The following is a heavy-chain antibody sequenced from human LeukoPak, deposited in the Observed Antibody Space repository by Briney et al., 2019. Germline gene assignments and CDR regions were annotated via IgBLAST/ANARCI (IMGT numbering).Heavy chain of an antibody. J-gene: IGHJ3*02. CDR2: IKEDGSEN. CDR1: GFTFRTYW. CDR3: ARPGVDLAFDI. Sequence: GGSLRLSCAASGFTFRTYWMSWVRQAPGKGLEWVANIKEDGSENSYVDSVKGRFTISRDNAKNSLYLQMNSLRAEDTAVYYCARPGVDLAFDIWGQGTMVTVSS. D-gene: IGHD2-8*01. V-gene: IGHV3-7*01.